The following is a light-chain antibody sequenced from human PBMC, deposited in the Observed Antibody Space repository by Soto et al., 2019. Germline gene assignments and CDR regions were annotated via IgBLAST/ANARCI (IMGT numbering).Light chain of an antibody. Sequence: DIVVTQSPGTLSVSPGERATLSCRASQSVGNNLAWYQQKPGQAPRLLIHGASTRATGIPARFSGSGSGTEFTLTISSLQSEDFAVYYCQHQSSWPRTFGQGTKVEIK. V-gene: IGKV3-15*01. J-gene: IGKJ1*01. CDR3: QHQSSWPRT. CDR1: QSVGNN. CDR2: GAS.